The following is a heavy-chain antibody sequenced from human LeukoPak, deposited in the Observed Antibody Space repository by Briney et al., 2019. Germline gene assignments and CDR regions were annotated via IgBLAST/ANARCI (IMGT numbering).Heavy chain of an antibody. V-gene: IGHV4-34*01. Sequence: PSETLSLTCAVHGGSFSGYYWSWIRQPPGKGLEWIGEINHSGSTNYNPSLKSRVTISVDTSKNQFSLKLSSVTAADTAVYYCARHELWFGEYYFDYWGQGTLVTVSS. CDR3: ARHELWFGEYYFDY. J-gene: IGHJ4*02. CDR1: GGSFSGYY. CDR2: INHSGST. D-gene: IGHD3-10*01.